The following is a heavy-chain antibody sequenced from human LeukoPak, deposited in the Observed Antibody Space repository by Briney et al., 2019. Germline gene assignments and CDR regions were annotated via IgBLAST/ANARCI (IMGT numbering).Heavy chain of an antibody. CDR3: ARGGMTTVTEFDY. J-gene: IGHJ4*02. CDR1: GGSFSGYY. V-gene: IGHV4-34*01. Sequence: PSETLSLTCAVYGGSFSGYYWSWIRQPPGNGLEWIGEINHSGSTNYNPSLKSRVTISVDTSKNQLSLKLSSVTAADTAVYYCARGGMTTVTEFDYWGQGTLVTVSS. CDR2: INHSGST. D-gene: IGHD4-4*01.